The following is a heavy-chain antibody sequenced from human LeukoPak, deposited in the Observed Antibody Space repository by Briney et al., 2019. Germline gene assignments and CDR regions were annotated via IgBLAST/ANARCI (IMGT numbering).Heavy chain of an antibody. D-gene: IGHD6-13*01. CDR3: TKVRPAGNDY. J-gene: IGHJ4*02. Sequence: GGSLRLSCAASGFTFSSYAMSWVRQAPGKGLEWVSAISGSGGNTYYADSVKGRFTISRGNSKNTLYLQMNSLRAEDTAVYYCTKVRPAGNDYWGQGTLVTVSS. V-gene: IGHV3-23*01. CDR2: ISGSGGNT. CDR1: GFTFSSYA.